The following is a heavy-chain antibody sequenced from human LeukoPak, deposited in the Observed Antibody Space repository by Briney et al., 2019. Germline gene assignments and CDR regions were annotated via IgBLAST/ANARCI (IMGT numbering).Heavy chain of an antibody. CDR3: ARRDSSGWYIDY. V-gene: IGHV4-59*08. CDR1: SDSFSSYY. J-gene: IGHJ4*02. D-gene: IGHD6-19*01. CDR2: IYYSGST. Sequence: SSETLSLTCAVSSDSFSSYYWNWIRQPPGKGLEWVGYIYYSGSTNYNPSLKSRVTISVDTSNNHFSLKLSSVTAADTAVYYCARRDSSGWYIDYWGQGTLVTVSS.